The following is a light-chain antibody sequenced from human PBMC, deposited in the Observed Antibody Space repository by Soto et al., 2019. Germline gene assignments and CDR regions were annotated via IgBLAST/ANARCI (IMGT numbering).Light chain of an antibody. J-gene: IGKJ5*01. Sequence: EIVLTQSPGTLSLCPLEGGHLSWKSSQSVSRHLAWYQKKPGQAPRLLIYETYTRATGIPDRFSGSGSGTEFTLTISSLQSEDFAVYDCQQYNHWPTITVGQGTRLEIK. CDR3: QQYNHWPTIT. CDR2: ETY. V-gene: IGKV3-15*01. CDR1: QSVSRH.